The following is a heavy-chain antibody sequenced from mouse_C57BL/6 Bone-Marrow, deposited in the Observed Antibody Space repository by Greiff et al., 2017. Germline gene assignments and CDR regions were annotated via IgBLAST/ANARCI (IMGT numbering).Heavy chain of an antibody. CDR1: GFNINDDY. CDR3: TTLYDGY. J-gene: IGHJ2*01. D-gene: IGHD2-3*01. CDR2: IDPENGDT. V-gene: IGHV14-4*01. Sequence: EVQLQQSGAELVRPGASVKLSCTASGFNINDDYMHWVKQRPEQGLEWIGWIDPENGDTEYASKFQGKATITADTSSNTAYLQLSSLTSEDTAVYYCTTLYDGYWGQGTTLTVSS.